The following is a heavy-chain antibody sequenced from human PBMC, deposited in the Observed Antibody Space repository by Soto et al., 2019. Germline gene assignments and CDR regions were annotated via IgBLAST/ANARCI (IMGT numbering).Heavy chain of an antibody. D-gene: IGHD6-19*01. CDR1: GGSISSYY. CDR3: ARRGAVAATQDY. V-gene: IGHV4-59*08. CDR2: IYYSGST. J-gene: IGHJ4*02. Sequence: PSETLSLTCTVSGGSISSYYWSWIRQPPGKGLEWIGYIYYSGSTKYNPSLKSRVTISVDTSKNQFSLKLSSVTAADTAMYFCARRGAVAATQDYWGQGTLVTVSS.